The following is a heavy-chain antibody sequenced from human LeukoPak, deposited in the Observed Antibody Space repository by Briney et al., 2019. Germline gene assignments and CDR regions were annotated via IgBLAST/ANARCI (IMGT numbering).Heavy chain of an antibody. J-gene: IGHJ4*02. V-gene: IGHV4-59*01. D-gene: IGHD3-9*01. CDR2: IYYSGST. CDR3: ARGASPTYYDILTGYHTFDY. Sequence: SETLSLTCTVSGGSISSYYWSWIRQPPGKGLEWIGCIYYSGSTNYNPSLKSRVTISVDTSKNQFSLKLSSVTAADTAVYYCARGASPTYYDILTGYHTFDYWGQGTLVTVSS. CDR1: GGSISSYY.